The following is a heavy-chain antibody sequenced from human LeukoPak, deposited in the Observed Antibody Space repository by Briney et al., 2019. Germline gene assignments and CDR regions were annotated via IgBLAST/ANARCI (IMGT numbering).Heavy chain of an antibody. CDR3: ARSDGDFNWFDP. J-gene: IGHJ5*02. Sequence: SGGSLRLSCAASGFTFSNYAMSWVRQAPGKGLEWVSTISGSGGSTYYADSVKGRFTISRDNSRNTLYLQMNSLRAEDTALYYCARSDGDFNWFDPWGQGTLVIVSA. V-gene: IGHV3-23*01. D-gene: IGHD4-17*01. CDR2: ISGSGGST. CDR1: GFTFSNYA.